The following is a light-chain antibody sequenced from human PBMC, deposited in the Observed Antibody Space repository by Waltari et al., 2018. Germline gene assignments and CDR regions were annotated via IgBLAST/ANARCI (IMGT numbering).Light chain of an antibody. CDR2: DAS. V-gene: IGKV3-11*01. Sequence: EIVLTQSPATLSLSPGERATLSCRASQRVSSYLACYQQKHGQAPRLLIYDASNRATCIPARFSGRGSGTDFTLAISSIEPADFSVYYCQQRSNWPPIFTFGPGTKLDIK. CDR3: QQRSNWPPIFT. J-gene: IGKJ3*01. CDR1: QRVSSY.